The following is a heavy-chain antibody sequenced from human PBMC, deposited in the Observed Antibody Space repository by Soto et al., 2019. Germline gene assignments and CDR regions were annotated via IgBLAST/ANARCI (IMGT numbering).Heavy chain of an antibody. CDR3: GGEVGFNYGYRRYYFDY. J-gene: IGHJ4*02. V-gene: IGHV4-39*07. D-gene: IGHD1-26*01. CDR1: GGSISSSSYY. CDR2: IYYSGST. Sequence: SETLSLTCTVSGGSISSSSYYWGWIRQPPGKGLEWIGSIYYSGSTNYNPSLKSRFPISVDTSKNQCSLKLSFVTAADAAVYYGGGEVGFNYGYRRYYFDYWGQGTLVTVSS.